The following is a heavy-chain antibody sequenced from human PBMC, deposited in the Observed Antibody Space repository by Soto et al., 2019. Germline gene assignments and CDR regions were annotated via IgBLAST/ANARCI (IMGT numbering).Heavy chain of an antibody. CDR2: IKQDGSEE. CDR1: GFTFSSYG. CDR3: ARIAASGRGWDV. Sequence: EVQLVESGGGLVQPGGSRRLSGVDLGFTFSSYGMIWVRQAPVKGLGWVGNIKQDGSEENYVDSVKGRFTISRDNAKNSMYLQMNSLRVEDTAVYYCARIAASGRGWDVWGQGTTVVVSS. D-gene: IGHD6-13*01. V-gene: IGHV3-7*01. J-gene: IGHJ6*02.